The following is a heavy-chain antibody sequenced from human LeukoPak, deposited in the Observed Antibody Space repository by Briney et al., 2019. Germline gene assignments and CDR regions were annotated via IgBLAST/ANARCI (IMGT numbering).Heavy chain of an antibody. V-gene: IGHV3-20*04. CDR2: INWNGGST. Sequence: PGRSLRLSCAASGFTFGNYGMSWVRQAPGKGLEWVSGINWNGGSTGYADSVEGRFTISRDNAKNSQYLQMNSLRVEDTALYYCARAQTYGASRLLLDYWGQGTLVTVSS. D-gene: IGHD4/OR15-4a*01. CDR3: ARAQTYGASRLLLDY. CDR1: GFTFGNYG. J-gene: IGHJ4*02.